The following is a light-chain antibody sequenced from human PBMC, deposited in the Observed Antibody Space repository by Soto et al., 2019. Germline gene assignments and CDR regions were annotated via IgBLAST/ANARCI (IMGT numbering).Light chain of an antibody. V-gene: IGLV2-14*01. J-gene: IGLJ3*02. CDR3: KSRTTRNTLV. CDR2: EVT. CDR1: SSDVGGYNY. Sequence: QSVLTQPASVSGSPGQSITISCTGTSSDVGGYNYVSWYQQHPGKAPKLIIYEVTHRPSGVSSRIYGSRSGNTASLTISGLQAEDEADYYCKSRTTRNTLVFGGGTKLTVL.